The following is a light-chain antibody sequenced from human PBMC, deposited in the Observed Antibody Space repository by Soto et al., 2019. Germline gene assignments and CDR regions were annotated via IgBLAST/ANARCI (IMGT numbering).Light chain of an antibody. CDR1: QGIGDT. V-gene: IGKV3-11*01. J-gene: IGKJ2*01. CDR2: DAS. Sequence: EVVMTQSPATLSVSPGEGVTLSCRANQGIGDTLAWYQQKPGQAPRLLIYDASNRATGIPARFSGSGSGTDFTLTISSLEPEDFAVYYCQQRSNWPKTFGQGTKLEIK. CDR3: QQRSNWPKT.